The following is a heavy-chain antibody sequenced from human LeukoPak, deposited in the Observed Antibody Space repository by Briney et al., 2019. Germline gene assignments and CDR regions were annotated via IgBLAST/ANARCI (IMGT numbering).Heavy chain of an antibody. CDR1: GDSISSYY. CDR3: ARASLRAARRYYMDV. Sequence: PSETLSLTCTVSGDSISSYYWSWVRQPPGKGLEWIAYMYYSGSTNYNPSLKSRVTVSIGTSKNQFSLKLSSVTAADTAVYYCARASLRAARRYYMDVWGKGTTVTVSS. V-gene: IGHV4-59*01. D-gene: IGHD6-6*01. CDR2: MYYSGST. J-gene: IGHJ6*03.